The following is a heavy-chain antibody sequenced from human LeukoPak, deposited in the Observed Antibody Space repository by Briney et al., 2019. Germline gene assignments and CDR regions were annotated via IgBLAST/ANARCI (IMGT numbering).Heavy chain of an antibody. J-gene: IGHJ6*03. Sequence: GGSLRLSCAASGFTFSSYAMSWVRQAPGKGLEWVSAISGSGGSTYYADSVKGRFTISRDNSKNTLYLQMNSLGAEDTAVYYCAKGSLLRFLEWLPTRYYYYYMDVWGKGTTVTVSS. CDR3: AKGSLLRFLEWLPTRYYYYYMDV. D-gene: IGHD3-3*01. CDR1: GFTFSSYA. V-gene: IGHV3-23*01. CDR2: ISGSGGST.